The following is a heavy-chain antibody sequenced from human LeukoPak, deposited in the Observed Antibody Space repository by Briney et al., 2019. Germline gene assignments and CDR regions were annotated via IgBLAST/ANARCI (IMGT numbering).Heavy chain of an antibody. D-gene: IGHD6-13*01. J-gene: IGHJ5*02. Sequence: GGSLRLSCAASGFTFSSYSMNWVRQAPGKGLEWVSSISNSSSYIYYADSVKGRFTISRDNAKNSLYLQMNSLRAEDTAVYYCARDEGYSSSWYGYWFDPWGQGTLVTVSS. CDR3: ARDEGYSSSWYGYWFDP. CDR1: GFTFSSYS. CDR2: ISNSSSYI. V-gene: IGHV3-21*01.